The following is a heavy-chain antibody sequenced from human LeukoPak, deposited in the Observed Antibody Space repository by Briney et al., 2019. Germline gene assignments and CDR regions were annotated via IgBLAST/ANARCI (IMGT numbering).Heavy chain of an antibody. CDR1: GASFSGYY. D-gene: IGHD2-15*01. J-gene: IGHJ5*02. V-gene: IGHV4-34*01. Sequence: SETLSLTCAVYGASFSGYYWSWIRQPPGEGLEWIGEINHSGSTNYNPSLKSRITISLDTSKNQFSLKLNSVTAADTAVYYCARGYRCSGGSCYYPYNWFDPWGQGTLVTVSS. CDR2: INHSGST. CDR3: ARGYRCSGGSCYYPYNWFDP.